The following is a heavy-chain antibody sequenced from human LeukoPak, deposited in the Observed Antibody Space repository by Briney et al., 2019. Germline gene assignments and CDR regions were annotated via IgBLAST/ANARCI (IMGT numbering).Heavy chain of an antibody. J-gene: IGHJ5*02. Sequence: GESLKISCKGSGYSFTSYYIAWVRQMPGKGLEWMGIIYAADSGARYNPSFQGQVTVSVDKSISTAFLQWSSLKASDTAMYYCARELWGNLDLWGQGTLVTVSS. CDR2: IYAADSGA. D-gene: IGHD2-21*01. CDR3: ARELWGNLDL. V-gene: IGHV5-51*01. CDR1: GYSFTSYY.